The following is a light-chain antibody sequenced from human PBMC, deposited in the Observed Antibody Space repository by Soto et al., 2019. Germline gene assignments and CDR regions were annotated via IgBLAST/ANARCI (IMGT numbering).Light chain of an antibody. J-gene: IGKJ2*02. CDR3: QQYGSSPRT. CDR2: GAF. Sequence: EIVLTQSPGTLSLSPGERATLSCRASQSVSSSYLAWYQQKPGQAPRLLIYGAFPRATGVPDRFSGSGSGTVFTLVLSRLEPEDSAVYYCQQYGSSPRTFGQGTKVEIK. CDR1: QSVSSSY. V-gene: IGKV3-20*01.